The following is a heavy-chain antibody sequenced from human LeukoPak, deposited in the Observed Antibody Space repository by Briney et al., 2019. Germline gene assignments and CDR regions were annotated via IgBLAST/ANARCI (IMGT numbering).Heavy chain of an antibody. V-gene: IGHV3-30*02. CDR3: ARAIYCSGGSCYLYYYYMDV. CDR2: IRYDGSNK. J-gene: IGHJ6*03. D-gene: IGHD2-15*01. CDR1: GFTFSSYG. Sequence: GGSLRLSCAASGFTFSSYGMHWVRQAPGKGLEWVAFIRYDGSNKYYADSVKGRFTISRDNAKNSLYLQMNSLRAEDTAVYYCARAIYCSGGSCYLYYYYMDVWGKGTTVTVSS.